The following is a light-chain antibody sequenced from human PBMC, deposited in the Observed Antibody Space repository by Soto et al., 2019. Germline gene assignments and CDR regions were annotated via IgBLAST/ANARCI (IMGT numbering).Light chain of an antibody. J-gene: IGKJ1*01. CDR1: QSISSW. CDR2: DAS. CDR3: QQYNSDGT. Sequence: DIQMTQSPSTLSASVGDRVTITCRASQSISSWLAWYQQKPGKAPKLLIYDASSLKSGVPSRFSGSGSGTEFTLTISNLQPDDFTPYYCQQYNSDGTFGQGTKVEIK. V-gene: IGKV1-5*01.